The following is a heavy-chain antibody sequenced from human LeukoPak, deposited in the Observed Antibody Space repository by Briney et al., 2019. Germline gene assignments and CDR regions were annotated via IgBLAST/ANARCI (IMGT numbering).Heavy chain of an antibody. V-gene: IGHV4-39*01. J-gene: IGHJ4*02. Sequence: SETLSPTCTVSGGSISSSSYYWGWIRQPPGKGLEWIGSIYYSGSTYYNPSLKSRVTISVDTSKNQLSLKLSSVTAADTAVYYCAGARTSSRSWFTFDYWGQGILVTVSS. CDR2: IYYSGST. CDR3: AGARTSSRSWFTFDY. CDR1: GGSISSSSYY. D-gene: IGHD6-13*01.